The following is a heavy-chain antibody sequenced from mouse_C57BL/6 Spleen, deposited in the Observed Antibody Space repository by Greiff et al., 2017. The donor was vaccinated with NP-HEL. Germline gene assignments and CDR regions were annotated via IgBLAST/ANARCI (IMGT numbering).Heavy chain of an antibody. CDR1: GYTFTSYW. V-gene: IGHV1-64*01. CDR2: IHPNSGST. J-gene: IGHJ3*01. CDR3: ASYPPAY. D-gene: IGHD2-10*01. Sequence: QVHVKQPGAELVKPGASVKLSCKASGYTFTSYWMHWVKQRPGQGLEWIGMIHPNSGSTNYNEKFKSKATLTVDKSSSTAYMQLSSLTSEDSAVYYCASYPPAYWGQGTLVTVSA.